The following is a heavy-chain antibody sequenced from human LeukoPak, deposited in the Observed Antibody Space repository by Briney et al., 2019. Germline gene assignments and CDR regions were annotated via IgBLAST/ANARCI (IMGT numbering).Heavy chain of an antibody. CDR2: IWYDGSNK. J-gene: IGHJ3*02. CDR1: GFSFSTYS. Sequence: GGSLRLSCAASGFSFSTYSMNWVRQAPGKGLEWVAVIWYDGSNKYYADSVKGRFTISRDNSKNTLYLQMNSLRAEDTAVYYCFSTVPTLDIWGQGTMVTVSS. CDR3: FSTVPTLDI. V-gene: IGHV3-33*08. D-gene: IGHD4-17*01.